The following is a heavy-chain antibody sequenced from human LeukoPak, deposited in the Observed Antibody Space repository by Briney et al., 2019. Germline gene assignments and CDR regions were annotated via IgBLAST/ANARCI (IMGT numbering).Heavy chain of an antibody. D-gene: IGHD1-26*01. CDR3: ARDVGWELLGGYYFDY. CDR1: GYTFTSYY. Sequence: GASVKVSCKASGYTFTSYYMHWVRQAPGQGLEWMGIINPSGGSTSYAQKFQGRVTMTRDTSTSTVYMELSSLRSEDTAVYYCARDVGWELLGGYYFDYWGQGTLVTVSS. CDR2: INPSGGST. J-gene: IGHJ4*02. V-gene: IGHV1-46*01.